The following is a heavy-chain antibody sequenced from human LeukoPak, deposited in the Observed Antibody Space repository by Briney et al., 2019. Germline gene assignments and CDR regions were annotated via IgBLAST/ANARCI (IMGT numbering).Heavy chain of an antibody. J-gene: IGHJ3*02. V-gene: IGHV3-53*01. CDR1: GFSVSSNY. Sequence: GGSLRLSCAASGFSVSSNYMSWVRQALGKGLEWVSVLYSGGSTYYADSVKGLFTISRDNTKNTLYIQMNRLRAEDTAVYYCAIGYDDYYGSRSYSAFDIWGHGTMVTVSS. D-gene: IGHD3-10*01. CDR3: AIGYDDYYGSRSYSAFDI. CDR2: LYSGGST.